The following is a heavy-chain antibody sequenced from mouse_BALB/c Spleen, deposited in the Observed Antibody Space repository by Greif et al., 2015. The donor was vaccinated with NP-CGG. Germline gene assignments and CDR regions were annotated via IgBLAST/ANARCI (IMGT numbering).Heavy chain of an antibody. Sequence: EVQLQQSGPELVKPGASVKMSCKASGYTFTSYVMHWVKQKPGQGLEWIGYINPYNDGTKYNEKFKGKATLTSDKSSSTAYMELSSLTSEDSAVYYCAGITTVVDYYAMDYWGQGTSSTVSS. D-gene: IGHD1-1*01. CDR3: AGITTVVDYYAMDY. CDR2: INPYNDGT. CDR1: GYTFTSYV. V-gene: IGHV1-14*01. J-gene: IGHJ4*01.